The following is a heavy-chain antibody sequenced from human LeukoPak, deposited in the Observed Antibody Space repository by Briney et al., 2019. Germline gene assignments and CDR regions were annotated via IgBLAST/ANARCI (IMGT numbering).Heavy chain of an antibody. CDR2: ISYDGSNK. Sequence: PGGSLRLSCAASGFTFSSYGMHWVRQAPGKGLEWVAVISYDGSNKYYADSVKGRFTISRDNSKNTLYLQMNSLRAEDTAVYYCAKLDYYDSSGYLPLDYWGQGTLVTVSS. CDR3: AKLDYYDSSGYLPLDY. D-gene: IGHD3-22*01. CDR1: GFTFSSYG. V-gene: IGHV3-30*18. J-gene: IGHJ4*02.